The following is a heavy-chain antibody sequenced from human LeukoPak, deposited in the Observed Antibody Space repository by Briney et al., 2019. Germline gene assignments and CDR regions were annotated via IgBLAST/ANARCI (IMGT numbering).Heavy chain of an antibody. D-gene: IGHD4-17*01. V-gene: IGHV4-34*01. CDR1: GVSFNDYY. CDR2: INHSGYT. J-gene: IGHJ4*02. Sequence: SETLSLACAVSGVSFNDYYWSWVRQTPGKGLEWIGEINHSGYTNDSPSLKSRVTLSIDTSRKQFSLNLRSVTVADTGIYYCTRMTTGHDYWGQGTLVTVSS. CDR3: TRMTTGHDY.